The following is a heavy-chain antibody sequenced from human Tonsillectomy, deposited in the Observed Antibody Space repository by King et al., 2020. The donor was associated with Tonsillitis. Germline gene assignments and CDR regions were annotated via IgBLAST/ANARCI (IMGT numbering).Heavy chain of an antibody. D-gene: IGHD4-11*01. CDR3: AKVSGLQPDYYYGMDV. CDR2: ISGSGGST. CDR1: GFTFSSYA. V-gene: IGHV3-23*04. Sequence: VQLVESGGGLVQPGGSLRLSCAASGFTFSSYAMSWVRQAPGKGLEWVSAISGSGGSTYYADSVKGRFTISRDNSKNPLYLQMNSLRAEDTAVYYCAKVSGLQPDYYYGMDVWGQGTTVTVSS. J-gene: IGHJ6*02.